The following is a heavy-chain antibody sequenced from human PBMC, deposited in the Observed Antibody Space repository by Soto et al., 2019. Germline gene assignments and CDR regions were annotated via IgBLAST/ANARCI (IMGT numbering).Heavy chain of an antibody. CDR2: LSDTGVSP. J-gene: IGHJ6*02. V-gene: IGHV3-23*01. CDR1: VFTFSSYA. D-gene: IGHD5-18*01. CDR3: AKMTSSSYGRYYGMDV. Sequence: PGGSLRLSCAASVFTFSSYAMSWVRQAPGKGLEWVSALSDTGVSPYYADSVKGRFITSRDNSKNTLFLQMNSLRAEDTAVYHCAKMTSSSYGRYYGMDVWGQGTTVTVSS.